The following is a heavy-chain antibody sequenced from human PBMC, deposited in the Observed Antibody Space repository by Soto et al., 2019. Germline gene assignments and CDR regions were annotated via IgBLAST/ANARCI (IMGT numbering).Heavy chain of an antibody. CDR2: IGSSGSTI. CDR1: GFTFSDYY. Sequence: GGSLRLSCAASGFTFSDYYMSWIRQAPGKGLDWVSYIGSSGSTIYYADSVKGRFTISRDNAKNSLYLQMNSLRAEDTAVYYCARAISYCSGGSCLDIWGQGTLVTVSS. D-gene: IGHD2-15*01. CDR3: ARAISYCSGGSCLDI. J-gene: IGHJ4*02. V-gene: IGHV3-11*01.